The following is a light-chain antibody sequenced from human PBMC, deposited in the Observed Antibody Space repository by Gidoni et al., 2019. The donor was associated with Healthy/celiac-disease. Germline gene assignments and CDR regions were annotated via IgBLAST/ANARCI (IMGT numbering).Light chain of an antibody. Sequence: EIVLTQSPATLSLSPGERATLSCRASQSVSSYLALYQQKPGQAPRLLIYEASNRATGIPARFSGSWSGTDFTLTISSLEPEDFAVYYCQQRSNGPGLTFGGGTKVEIK. CDR1: QSVSSY. J-gene: IGKJ4*01. CDR2: EAS. V-gene: IGKV3-11*01. CDR3: QQRSNGPGLT.